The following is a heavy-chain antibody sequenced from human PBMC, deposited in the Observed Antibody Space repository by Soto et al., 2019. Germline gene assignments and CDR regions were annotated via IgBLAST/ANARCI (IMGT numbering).Heavy chain of an antibody. CDR2: ISHSGST. V-gene: IGHV4-4*02. CDR3: AARHFWSGPWTHTRLDY. J-gene: IGHJ4*02. CDR1: ADSINVSHW. D-gene: IGHD3-3*02. Sequence: PSETLSLTCAVSADSINVSHWWKWVRQPPGKGLEWIGQISHSGSTNYNPSLTSRVTISVDKSKNHFSLKLTSVTAADTAVYYCAARHFWSGPWTHTRLDYWGQGTLVTVSS.